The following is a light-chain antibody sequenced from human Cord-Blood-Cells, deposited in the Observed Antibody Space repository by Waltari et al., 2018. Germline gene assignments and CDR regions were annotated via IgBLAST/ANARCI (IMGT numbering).Light chain of an antibody. CDR3: QQLT. V-gene: IGKV1-9*01. Sequence: DIQLTQSPSFLSASVGDRVTITCRASQGISSYLAWYQQKPGKAPKLLIYAASTLQSGVPSRFSGSGSGTEFTLTISSLQPEDFATDYCQQLTFGGGTKVEIK. CDR2: AAS. CDR1: QGISSY. J-gene: IGKJ4*01.